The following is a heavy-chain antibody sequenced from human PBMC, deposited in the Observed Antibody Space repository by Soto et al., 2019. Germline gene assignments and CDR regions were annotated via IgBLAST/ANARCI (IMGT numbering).Heavy chain of an antibody. CDR1: GYSLTELS. J-gene: IGHJ4*02. D-gene: IGHD1-26*01. CDR2: SDPEDGER. CDR3: TNLNKSVGDLDD. V-gene: IGHV1-24*01. Sequence: ASVKVSCKVSGYSLTELSIHWVLQAPGKGLEWMGGSDPEDGERVYAPKFQGRVTMTEDPSTATAYMELSSLRSKDTAVYYCTNLNKSVGDLDDWGQGTLGTVSS.